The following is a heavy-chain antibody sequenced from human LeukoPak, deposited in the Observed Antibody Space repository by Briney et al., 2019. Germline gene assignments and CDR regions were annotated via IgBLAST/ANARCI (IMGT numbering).Heavy chain of an antibody. J-gene: IGHJ1*01. CDR3: AKGGGGAIARYQH. CDR1: GFTFSSYA. V-gene: IGHV3-23*01. CDR2: ISGSGGST. D-gene: IGHD3-16*01. Sequence: GGSLRLSCAASGFTFSSYAMSWVRQAPGKGLEWVSAISGSGGSTYYADSVKGRFTISRDKSKNTLYLQMNSLRAEDTAVYYCAKGGGGAIARYQHWGQGTLVTVSS.